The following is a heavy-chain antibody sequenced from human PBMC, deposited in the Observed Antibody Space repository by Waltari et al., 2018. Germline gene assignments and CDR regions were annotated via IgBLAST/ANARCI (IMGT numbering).Heavy chain of an antibody. Sequence: QVQLQESGPGLVKPSQTLSLTCTVSGGSISSGSYYWSWIRQPAGKGLEWIGRIYTSGSTNYNPSLKSRVTISVDTSKNQFSLKLSSVTAADTAVYYCARGVAVAVTFDYWGQGTLVTVSS. V-gene: IGHV4-61*02. D-gene: IGHD6-19*01. CDR1: GGSISSGSYY. CDR2: IYTSGST. CDR3: ARGVAVAVTFDY. J-gene: IGHJ4*02.